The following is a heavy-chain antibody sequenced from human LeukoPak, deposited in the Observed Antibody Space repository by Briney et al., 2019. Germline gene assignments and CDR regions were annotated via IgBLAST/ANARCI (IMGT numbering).Heavy chain of an antibody. V-gene: IGHV3-48*04. CDR2: IGISSGPM. CDR1: GVTFANHA. J-gene: IGHJ4*02. CDR3: ARDLGYTSSYSFDY. D-gene: IGHD2-2*01. Sequence: VWSLRLSCAASGVTFANHAMNWGRQTPGGKLEAGSFIGISSGPMLYADSVKGRFTISRDNAKASVFLQMSSLRAEDTGVYSCARDLGYTSSYSFDYWGKGALVTVSS.